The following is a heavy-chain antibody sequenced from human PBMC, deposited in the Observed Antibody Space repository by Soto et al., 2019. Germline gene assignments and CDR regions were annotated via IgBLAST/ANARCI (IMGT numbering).Heavy chain of an antibody. V-gene: IGHV3-33*01. CDR2: IWYDGSNK. CDR3: ARAPYGSGSYSYIDI. Sequence: QVQLVESGGGVVQPGRSLRLSCAASGFTFSSYGMHWVRQAPGKGLEWVAVIWYDGSNKYYADSVKGRFTISRDNSKNTLYLPMNSLRAEDTAVYYCARAPYGSGSYSYIDIWGQGTMVTVSS. CDR1: GFTFSSYG. J-gene: IGHJ3*02. D-gene: IGHD3-10*01.